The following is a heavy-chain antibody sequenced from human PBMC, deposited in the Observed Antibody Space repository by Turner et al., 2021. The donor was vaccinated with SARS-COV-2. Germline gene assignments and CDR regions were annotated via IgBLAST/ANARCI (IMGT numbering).Heavy chain of an antibody. J-gene: IGHJ3*02. V-gene: IGHV3-21*01. CDR1: GFTFSSYS. Sequence: EVQLVESGGGLVKPGGSVRLSCAASGFTFSSYSMNWVRQAPGKGLEWVSSISSSSSYIYYADSVKGRFTISRDNAKNSLYLQMNSLRAEDTAVYYCARWDNYYDSSGYYPDAFDIWGQGTMVTVSS. CDR2: ISSSSSYI. D-gene: IGHD3-22*01. CDR3: ARWDNYYDSSGYYPDAFDI.